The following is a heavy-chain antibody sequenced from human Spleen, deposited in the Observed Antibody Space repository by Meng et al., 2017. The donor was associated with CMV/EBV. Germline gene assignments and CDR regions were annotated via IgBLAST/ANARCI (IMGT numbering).Heavy chain of an antibody. V-gene: IGHV3-21*01. Sequence: GESLKISCAASGFTFSSYSMNWVRQAPGKGLEWVSSISSSSSYIYYADSVKGRFTIPRDNANNSLYLQMNSLRAEDTAVYYCASVGGGSSSDYWGQGTLVTVSS. D-gene: IGHD6-13*01. CDR2: ISSSSSYI. CDR1: GFTFSSYS. J-gene: IGHJ4*02. CDR3: ASVGGGSSSDY.